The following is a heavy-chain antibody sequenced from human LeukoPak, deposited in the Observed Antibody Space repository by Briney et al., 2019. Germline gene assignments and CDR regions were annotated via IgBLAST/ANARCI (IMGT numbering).Heavy chain of an antibody. V-gene: IGHV1-18*04. J-gene: IGHJ4*02. Sequence: ASVKVSCKASGYTFTSYYMHWVRQAPGQRLEWMGWISPYIGNTYYSQKLQGRVTMTTDTSTTTAYMELRSLRSDDTGVYYCARFTPRLSREKFDYWGQGTLVTVSS. D-gene: IGHD3-3*02. CDR2: ISPYIGNT. CDR3: ARFTPRLSREKFDY. CDR1: GYTFTSYY.